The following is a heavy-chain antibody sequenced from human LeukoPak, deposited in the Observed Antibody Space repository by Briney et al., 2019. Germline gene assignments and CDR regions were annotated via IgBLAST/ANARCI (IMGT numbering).Heavy chain of an antibody. D-gene: IGHD2-2*02. Sequence: PSQTLSLTCTVSGGSISSGGYYWSWIRQHPGKGLEWIGYIYYSGSTYYNPSLKSRVTISVDTSKNQFSLKLSSVTAADTAVYYRAREVVVPAAIRLWDYYYYYYMDVWGKGTTVTVSS. CDR2: IYYSGST. CDR1: GGSISSGGYY. J-gene: IGHJ6*03. CDR3: AREVVVPAAIRLWDYYYYYYMDV. V-gene: IGHV4-31*03.